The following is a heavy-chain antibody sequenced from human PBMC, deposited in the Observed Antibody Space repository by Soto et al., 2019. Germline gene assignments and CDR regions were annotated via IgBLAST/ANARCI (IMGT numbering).Heavy chain of an antibody. CDR1: GFTFSTYS. CDR3: ARVFYSVAGTGGLDY. J-gene: IGHJ4*02. D-gene: IGHD6-19*01. Sequence: EVQLVESGGGLVKPGGSQRLSCAASGFTFSTYSMNWVRQAPGKGLEWVSYISSSSSTIYYADSVKGRFTISRDNAKNSLYLQMNSLRDEDTAVYYCARVFYSVAGTGGLDYWGQGTLVTVSS. V-gene: IGHV3-48*02. CDR2: ISSSSSTI.